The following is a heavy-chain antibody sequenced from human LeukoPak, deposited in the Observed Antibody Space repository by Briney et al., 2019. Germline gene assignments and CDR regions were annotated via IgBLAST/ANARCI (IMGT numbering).Heavy chain of an antibody. J-gene: IGHJ4*02. CDR3: ARGPSGYHNT. CDR1: GFSFSSYG. D-gene: IGHD5-12*01. Sequence: GGSLRLSCAASGFSFSSYGMHWVRQAPGKGLEWVAFIQYDGRNIYYPDSVKGRFTISRDNSKNTLYLQMNSLRAEDTAVYYCARGPSGYHNTGGQGTLVTVSS. V-gene: IGHV3-30*02. CDR2: IQYDGRNI.